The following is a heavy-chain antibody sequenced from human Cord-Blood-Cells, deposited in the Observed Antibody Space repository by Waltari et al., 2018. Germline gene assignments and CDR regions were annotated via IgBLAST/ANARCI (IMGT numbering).Heavy chain of an antibody. V-gene: IGHV1-2*02. Sequence: CKASGYTFTGYYMHWVRQAPGQGLEWMGWINPNSGGTNYAQKFQGRVTMTRDTSISTAYMELSRLRSDDMAVYYCARGGGSSWYGNQHWGQGTLVTVSS. CDR2: INPNSGGT. J-gene: IGHJ1*01. CDR1: GYTFTGYY. CDR3: ARGGGSSWYGNQH. D-gene: IGHD6-13*01.